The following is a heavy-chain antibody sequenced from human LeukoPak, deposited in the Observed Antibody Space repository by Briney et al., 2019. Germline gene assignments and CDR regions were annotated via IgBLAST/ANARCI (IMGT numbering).Heavy chain of an antibody. V-gene: IGHV1-46*01. CDR2: INPRGDST. J-gene: IGHJ4*02. D-gene: IGHD6-13*01. CDR3: ARDLIPSIAAAGTLFF. Sequence: GASVKVSCKASGYTFTSYYMHWVRQARGQGLEGMGVINPRGDSTIYAQKFQGRDNMNRDTYTSRVYMELSSLSSEDTAVYYCARDLIPSIAAAGTLFFWGQGTLVTVSS. CDR1: GYTFTSYY.